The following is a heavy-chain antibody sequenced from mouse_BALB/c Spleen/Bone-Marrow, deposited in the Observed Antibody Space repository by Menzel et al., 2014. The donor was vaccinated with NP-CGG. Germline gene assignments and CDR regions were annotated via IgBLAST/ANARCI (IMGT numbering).Heavy chain of an antibody. V-gene: IGHV1S81*02. CDR2: INPSNGGA. J-gene: IGHJ3*01. Sequence: QVQLQQSGAELVKPGASVKLSCKASGYTLTSSYMYWVKQRPGQGLEWIGEINPSNGGADFNEKFKIKATLTVDKSSSTAYMQLSSLTSEDSAVYYCTTSRGYNWFAYWGQGTLVTVSA. CDR3: TTSRGYNWFAY. D-gene: IGHD2-2*01. CDR1: GYTLTSSY.